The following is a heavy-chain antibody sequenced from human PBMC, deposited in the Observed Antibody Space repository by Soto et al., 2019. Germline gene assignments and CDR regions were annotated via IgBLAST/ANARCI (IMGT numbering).Heavy chain of an antibody. J-gene: IGHJ5*02. V-gene: IGHV3-23*01. CDR3: AKGASSGWYLNWFDP. Sequence: GGSLRLSCAASGFTFSSYAMSWVRQAPGKGLEWVSGISGSGGSIYYADSVKGRFTISRDNAKNSLYLQMNSLRAEDTALYYCAKGASSGWYLNWFDPWGQGTLVTVSS. D-gene: IGHD6-19*01. CDR2: ISGSGGSI. CDR1: GFTFSSYA.